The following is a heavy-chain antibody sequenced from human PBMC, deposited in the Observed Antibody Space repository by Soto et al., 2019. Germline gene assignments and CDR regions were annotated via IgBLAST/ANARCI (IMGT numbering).Heavy chain of an antibody. J-gene: IGHJ2*01. CDR1: GFTFSSYW. CDR3: ARGDSGWYHWYFDL. CDR2: IKQDGSEK. Sequence: ESGGGLVPPGGSLRLSCAASGFTFSSYWMSWVRQAPGKGLEWVANIKQDGSEKYYVDSVKGRFTISRDNAKNSLYLQMNSLRAEDTAVYYCARGDSGWYHWYFDLWGRGTLVTVSS. D-gene: IGHD6-19*01. V-gene: IGHV3-7*01.